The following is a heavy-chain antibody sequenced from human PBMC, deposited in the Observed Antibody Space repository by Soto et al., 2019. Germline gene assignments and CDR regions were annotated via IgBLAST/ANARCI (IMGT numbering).Heavy chain of an antibody. CDR3: ARGRSRVVVPAATIYYYYMDV. Sequence: SETLSLTCAVYGGSFSGYYWSWIRQPPGKGLEWIGEINHSGSTNYNPSLKSRVTISVDTSKNQFSLKLSSVTAADTAVYYCARGRSRVVVPAATIYYYYMDVWGKGTTVTVSS. V-gene: IGHV4-34*01. CDR2: INHSGST. CDR1: GGSFSGYY. J-gene: IGHJ6*03. D-gene: IGHD2-2*01.